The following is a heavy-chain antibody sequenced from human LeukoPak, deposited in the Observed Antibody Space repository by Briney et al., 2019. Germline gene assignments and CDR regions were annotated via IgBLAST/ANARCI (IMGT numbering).Heavy chain of an antibody. V-gene: IGHV4-34*01. CDR3: ARGDVVESTALFDYYSYYMDV. CDR2: INHSGST. D-gene: IGHD2-2*01. J-gene: IGHJ6*03. Sequence: SETLSLTCAVYGGSFSGYYWSWIRQPPGKGLEWIGEINHSGSTNYNPSLKSRVTISVDTSKNQFSLELSSVTAADTAVYHCARGDVVESTALFDYYSYYMDVWGKGTTVTVSS. CDR1: GGSFSGYY.